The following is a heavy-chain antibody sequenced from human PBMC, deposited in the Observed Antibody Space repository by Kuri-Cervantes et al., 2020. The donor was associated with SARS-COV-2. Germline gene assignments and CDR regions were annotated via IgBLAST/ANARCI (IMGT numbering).Heavy chain of an antibody. Sequence: GESLKISCKGSGYSFTSYWIGWVRQMPGKGLEWMGIIYPSDSDTRYSPSFQGQVTISADKSISTAYLQWSSLKASDTAMYYCASSPYYYDSSGYVFDYWGQGTLVTVSS. D-gene: IGHD3-22*01. CDR2: IYPSDSDT. J-gene: IGHJ4*02. CDR3: ASSPYYYDSSGYVFDY. CDR1: GYSFTSYW. V-gene: IGHV5-51*01.